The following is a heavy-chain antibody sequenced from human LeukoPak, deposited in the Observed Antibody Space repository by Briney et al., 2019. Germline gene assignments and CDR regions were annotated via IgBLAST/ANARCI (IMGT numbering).Heavy chain of an antibody. CDR2: ISTGGSTI. V-gene: IGHV3-48*03. Sequence: GGSLRLSCAASGFTFSTYEMNWVRQAPGKGLEWLSFISTGGSTIYYADSVKGRFTISRNKAKKSLYLQMNSLTVEDTAVYYCARDPPFSTGMDVWGKGTTVTVSS. J-gene: IGHJ6*04. CDR3: ARDPPFSTGMDV. CDR1: GFTFSTYE.